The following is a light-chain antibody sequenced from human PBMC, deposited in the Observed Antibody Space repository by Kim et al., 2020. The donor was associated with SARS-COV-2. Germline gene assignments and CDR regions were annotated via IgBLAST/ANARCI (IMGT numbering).Light chain of an antibody. CDR2: SNN. V-gene: IGLV1-44*01. CDR1: SSNIGSNT. J-gene: IGLJ1*01. CDR3: AAWDDSLNGYV. Sequence: SELTQPPSASGTPGQRVTISCSGSSSNIGSNTVNWYQQLPGTAPKLLIYSNNPRPSGVPDRFSGSKSGTSASLAISGLQSEDEADYYCAAWDDSLNGYVFGTGTKVTVL.